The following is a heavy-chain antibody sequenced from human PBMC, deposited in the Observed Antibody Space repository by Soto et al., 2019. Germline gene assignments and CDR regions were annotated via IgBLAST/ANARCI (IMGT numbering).Heavy chain of an antibody. CDR3: AKFTNLLGGPGDY. D-gene: IGHD3-16*01. Sequence: GGSLRLSCAASGFTFSSYGMHWVRQAPGKGLEWVAVISYDGSNKYYADSVKGRFTISRDNSKNTLYLQMNSLRAEDTAVYYCAKFTNLLGGPGDYWGQGTLVTVSS. CDR2: ISYDGSNK. J-gene: IGHJ4*02. V-gene: IGHV3-30*18. CDR1: GFTFSSYG.